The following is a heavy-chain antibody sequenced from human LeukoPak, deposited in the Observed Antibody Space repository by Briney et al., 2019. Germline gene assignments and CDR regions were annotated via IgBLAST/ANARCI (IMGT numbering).Heavy chain of an antibody. V-gene: IGHV4-39*07. CDR3: ARDSSAWYEDAFDI. CDR1: GGSISSSNYY. CDR2: IYSSGNT. Sequence: SETLSLTCTVSGGSISSSNYYWGWIRQPPGKGLEWIGNIYSSGNTYYNPSLKSRVTISVDTSKNQFSLKLRSVTAADTAVYYCARDSSAWYEDAFDIWGQGTMVTVSS. J-gene: IGHJ3*02. D-gene: IGHD6-19*01.